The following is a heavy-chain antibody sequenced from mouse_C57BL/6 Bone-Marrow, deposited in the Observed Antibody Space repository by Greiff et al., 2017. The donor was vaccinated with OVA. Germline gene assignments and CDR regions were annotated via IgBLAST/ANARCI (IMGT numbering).Heavy chain of an antibody. J-gene: IGHJ2*01. Sequence: QVQLQQPGAELVMPGASVKLSCKASGYTFTSYWMHWVKQRPGQGLEWIGEIDPSDSYTNYNQKFKGKSTLTVDKSSSTAYMQLSGLTSEDSAVYYCARVSYYWDYWGQGTTLTVSS. V-gene: IGHV1-69*01. CDR2: IDPSDSYT. CDR3: ARVSYYWDY. CDR1: GYTFTSYW.